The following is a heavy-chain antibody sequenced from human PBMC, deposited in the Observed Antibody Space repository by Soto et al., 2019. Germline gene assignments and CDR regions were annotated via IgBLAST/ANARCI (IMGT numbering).Heavy chain of an antibody. D-gene: IGHD5-18*01. Sequence: SVKVSCKASGGTFSSYAISWVRQAPGQGLEWMGGIIPTLGKTNYAQNFQGRVTISADKSTRTAYMELSRLRSEDTAVYYCARKTYTVMVHFYYGMDVWGQGTTVTVSS. J-gene: IGHJ6*02. V-gene: IGHV1-69*10. CDR2: IIPTLGKT. CDR3: ARKTYTVMVHFYYGMDV. CDR1: GGTFSSYA.